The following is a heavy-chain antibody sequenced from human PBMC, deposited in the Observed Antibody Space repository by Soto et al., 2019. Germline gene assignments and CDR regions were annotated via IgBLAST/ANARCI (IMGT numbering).Heavy chain of an antibody. CDR1: GYIFNNHW. V-gene: IGHV5-51*01. CDR2: IFPSDSDT. J-gene: IGHJ6*02. CDR3: ARNSIIVSPLSVLDV. D-gene: IGHD1-26*01. Sequence: GESLKISCKASGYIFNNHWIGWVRQMPGKGLEWMGIIFPSDSDTRYSPSFQGQVTISADKSITTAYLQWSSLKASDTAKYYCARNSIIVSPLSVLDVWGQGTTVTV.